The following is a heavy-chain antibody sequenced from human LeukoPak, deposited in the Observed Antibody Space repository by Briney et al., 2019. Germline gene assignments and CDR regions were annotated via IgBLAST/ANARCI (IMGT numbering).Heavy chain of an antibody. D-gene: IGHD2-2*01. CDR3: ASLGYCSSTSCRRDYFDY. Sequence: PLETLSLTCTVSGGSISSYYWSWIRQPAGKGLEWIGRIYTSGSTNYNPSLKSRVTMSVDTSKNQFSLKLSSVTAADTAVYYCASLGYCSSTSCRRDYFDYWGQGTLVTVSS. J-gene: IGHJ4*02. CDR1: GGSISSYY. V-gene: IGHV4-4*07. CDR2: IYTSGST.